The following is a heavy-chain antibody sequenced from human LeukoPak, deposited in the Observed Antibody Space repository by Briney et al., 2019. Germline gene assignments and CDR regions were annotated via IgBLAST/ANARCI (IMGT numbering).Heavy chain of an antibody. CDR3: ARSDYDFWSGQILPFDY. CDR2: FDPEDGET. Sequence: ASVKVSCKVSGYALTELSMHWVRQAPGKGLEWMGGFDPEDGETIYAQKFQGRVTMTEDTSTDTAYMELSSLRSEDTAVYYCARSDYDFWSGQILPFDYWGQGTLVTVSS. J-gene: IGHJ4*02. V-gene: IGHV1-24*01. D-gene: IGHD3-3*01. CDR1: GYALTELS.